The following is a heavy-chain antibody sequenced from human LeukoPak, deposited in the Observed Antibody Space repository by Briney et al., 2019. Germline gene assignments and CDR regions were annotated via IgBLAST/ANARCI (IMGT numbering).Heavy chain of an antibody. D-gene: IGHD2-21*02. CDR2: INSVGSST. CDR3: ARSPNCGGDCF. V-gene: IGHV3-74*01. CDR1: GFTFSTYW. Sequence: GGSLRLSCAASGFTFSTYWMHWVRHAPGKGLVWVSRINSVGSSTTYADSVKGRFTISRDNAKNTLYLQMNSLRAEDTALYYCARSPNCGGDCFWGQGTLVTVSS. J-gene: IGHJ4*02.